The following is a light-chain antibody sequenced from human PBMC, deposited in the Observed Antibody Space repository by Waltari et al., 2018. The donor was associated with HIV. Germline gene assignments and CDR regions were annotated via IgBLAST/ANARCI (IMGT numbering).Light chain of an antibody. CDR3: QSYDSSLNVI. CDR1: NSNIGAGYG. V-gene: IGLV1-40*01. Sequence: QSVLTQPPSVSGAPGQRVTISCTGRNSNIGAGYGVHWYQHLPGAAPKLLISDINNRPSGVPDRFSGSKSGTSASLAITGLQVEDEGDYFCQSYDSSLNVIFGGGTKLTVL. CDR2: DIN. J-gene: IGLJ2*01.